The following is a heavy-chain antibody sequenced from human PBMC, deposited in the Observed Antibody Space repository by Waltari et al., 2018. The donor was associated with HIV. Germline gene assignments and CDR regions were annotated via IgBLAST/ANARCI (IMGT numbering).Heavy chain of an antibody. V-gene: IGHV3-7*01. J-gene: IGHJ4*02. CDR1: GFTISNYW. CDR3: VAEWWYAVPGY. D-gene: IGHD2-15*01. Sequence: EVQLVGSGGGLVQPGGSLRLSCVASGFTISNYWMGWVGEAPGEGVGWVANVKQDGRDTYYADSVKGRFTIFRDDAENLIYLQMNSLGAGDTAVYYCVAEWWYAVPGYWGQGTLVTV. CDR2: VKQDGRDT.